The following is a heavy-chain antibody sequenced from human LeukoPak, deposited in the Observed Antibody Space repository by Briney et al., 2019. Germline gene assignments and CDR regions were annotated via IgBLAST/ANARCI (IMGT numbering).Heavy chain of an antibody. CDR2: IYPYNDNS. Sequence: ASVKVSCKASGYTFTNYGISWVRQAPGQGLEWVGWIYPYNDNSNYAETLQGRVTMTTDTSTTTAYMELRGLRSDDTAVYYCARGLFSGFSNGFDPWGQGTLVTVSS. J-gene: IGHJ5*02. CDR1: GYTFTNYG. CDR3: ARGLFSGFSNGFDP. V-gene: IGHV1-18*01. D-gene: IGHD1-14*01.